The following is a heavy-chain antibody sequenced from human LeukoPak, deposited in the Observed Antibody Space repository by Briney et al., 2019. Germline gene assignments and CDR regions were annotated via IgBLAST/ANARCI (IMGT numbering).Heavy chain of an antibody. Sequence: GGSLRLSCAASGFTFSSYAMPWVRQAPGKGLEWVAVISYDGSNKYYADSVKGRFTISRDNSKNTLYLQMNSLRAEDTAVYYCARGYHGDYGYLGPDYWGQGTLVTVSS. CDR1: GFTFSSYA. J-gene: IGHJ4*02. V-gene: IGHV3-30-3*01. CDR2: ISYDGSNK. D-gene: IGHD4-17*01. CDR3: ARGYHGDYGYLGPDY.